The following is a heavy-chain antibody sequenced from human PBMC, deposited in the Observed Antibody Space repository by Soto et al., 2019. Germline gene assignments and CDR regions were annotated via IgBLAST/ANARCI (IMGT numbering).Heavy chain of an antibody. V-gene: IGHV4-59*01. CDR1: AASITSYS. CDR2: ISYSGGT. D-gene: IGHD3-3*01. Sequence: LSLTCTVSAASITSYSWSWVRQTPGKGLEWIGYISYSGGTNYNPSLNSRVTISTHTSNNQFSLRLNSVTAEDTAVYYCARAISIYGVVTYGLDVWGQGTTVTVS. CDR3: ARAISIYGVVTYGLDV. J-gene: IGHJ6*02.